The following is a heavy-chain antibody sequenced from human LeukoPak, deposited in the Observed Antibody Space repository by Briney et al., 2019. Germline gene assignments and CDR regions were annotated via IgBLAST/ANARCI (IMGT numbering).Heavy chain of an antibody. CDR3: ARLSFDYVGGAFDI. Sequence: SETLSLTCTVSGDSISSFYWSWIRQPPGKGLEWIGYMYNSRSTNYNPSLKSRVSISVDTSKNHFSLKLSSVTAADTAVYYCARLSFDYVGGAFDIWGQGTMVTVSS. J-gene: IGHJ3*02. D-gene: IGHD3-16*01. CDR1: GDSISSFY. CDR2: MYNSRST. V-gene: IGHV4-59*08.